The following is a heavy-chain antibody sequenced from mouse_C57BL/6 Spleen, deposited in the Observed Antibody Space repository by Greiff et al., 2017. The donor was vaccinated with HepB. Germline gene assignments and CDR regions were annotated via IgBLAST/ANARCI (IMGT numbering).Heavy chain of an antibody. CDR2: IDPSDSYI. V-gene: IGHV1-50*01. CDR1: GYTFTSYW. Sequence: VQLQQSGTELVKPGASVKLSCKASGYTFTSYWMQWVKQRPGQGLEWIGEIDPSDSYINYNQKFKGKATLTVDTSSSTAYMQLSSLTSEDSAVYYCARGPNYYGSTYGYYAMDYWGQGTSVTVSS. D-gene: IGHD1-1*01. CDR3: ARGPNYYGSTYGYYAMDY. J-gene: IGHJ4*01.